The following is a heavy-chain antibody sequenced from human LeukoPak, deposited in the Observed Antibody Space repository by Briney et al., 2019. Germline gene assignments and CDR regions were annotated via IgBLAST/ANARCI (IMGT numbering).Heavy chain of an antibody. D-gene: IGHD3-16*01. CDR2: INQNGREK. V-gene: IGHV3-7*01. CDR3: ARSLGDD. CDR1: GLTFSTYW. J-gene: IGHJ4*02. Sequence: GGHLRLSCEVSGLTFSTYWMTWVRQAPGKGLEWVASINQNGREKYYVDSVKGRFTISRDNAKDSLYLQMDSLRDEDTAVYYCARSLGDDWGQGTLVTVSS.